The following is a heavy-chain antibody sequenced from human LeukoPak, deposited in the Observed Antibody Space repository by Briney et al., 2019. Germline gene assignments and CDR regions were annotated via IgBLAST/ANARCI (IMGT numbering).Heavy chain of an antibody. V-gene: IGHV3-15*01. CDR2: IKSKTDCGTT. D-gene: IGHD3-9*01. CDR1: GFTFSDYY. J-gene: IGHJ4*02. Sequence: GGALRLSCAASGFTFSDYYMSWIRQAPGKGLEWVGRIKSKTDCGTTEYAVLVKGRFTISRDDSKNTLYLQMKSLKTEDTAVYYCYTAGNEYDILTGYYYFDSWGQGTLVTVSS. CDR3: YTAGNEYDILTGYYYFDS.